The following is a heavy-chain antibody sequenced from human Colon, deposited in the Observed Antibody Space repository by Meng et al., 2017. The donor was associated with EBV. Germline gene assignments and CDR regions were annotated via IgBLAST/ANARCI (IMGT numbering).Heavy chain of an antibody. Sequence: VLVLQYGHQAKKPGASLRVSCKASHYAFGIYGISVVRQAPGLGLEWMGWFVNYRDTYPAPKFQDRVTMTTDTHTNTVIMELRSLTSDDTAVYYCVKGTPGRSYCDYWGQGTLVTVSS. V-gene: IGHV1-18*01. J-gene: IGHJ4*02. CDR2: FVNYRDT. CDR1: HYAFGIYG. CDR3: VKGTPGRSYCDY. D-gene: IGHD3-10*01.